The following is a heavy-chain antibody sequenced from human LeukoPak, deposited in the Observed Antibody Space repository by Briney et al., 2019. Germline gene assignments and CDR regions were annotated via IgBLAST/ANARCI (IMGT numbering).Heavy chain of an antibody. CDR1: GGTFSSYA. V-gene: IGHV1-69*04. D-gene: IGHD3-10*01. CDR3: ARVTLISEVSSESYPNDY. Sequence: SVKVSCKASGGTFSSYAISWVRQAPGQGLEWMGRIIPILGIANYAQKFQGRVTITADKSTSTAYMELSSLRSEDTAVYYCARVTLISEVSSESYPNDYWGQGTLVTVSS. J-gene: IGHJ4*02. CDR2: IIPILGIA.